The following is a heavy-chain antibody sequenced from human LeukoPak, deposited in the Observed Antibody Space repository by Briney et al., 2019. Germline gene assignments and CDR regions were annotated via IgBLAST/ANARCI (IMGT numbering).Heavy chain of an antibody. J-gene: IGHJ4*02. V-gene: IGHV3-7*03. Sequence: GGSLRLSCVASGFSLSSFWMNWVRQAPGKGLEWVASIKKDGSEKHYVDSVKARFTITRDNAKNSLYLEMNSLRAEDTAVYYCARDRGLRYFDSFDYWGQGALVTVSS. D-gene: IGHD3-9*01. CDR2: IKKDGSEK. CDR1: GFSLSSFW. CDR3: ARDRGLRYFDSFDY.